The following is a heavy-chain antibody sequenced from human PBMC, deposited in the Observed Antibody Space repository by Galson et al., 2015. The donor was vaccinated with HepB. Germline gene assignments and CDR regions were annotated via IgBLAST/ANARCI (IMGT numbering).Heavy chain of an antibody. Sequence: SLRLSCAASGFTFSGSAMHWVRQASGKGLEWVGRIRSKANSYATAYAASVKGRFTISRDDSKNTAYLQMNSLKTEDTAVYYCTRKSQSCSGGYRDYWGQGTLVTVSS. CDR3: TRKSQSCSGGYRDY. CDR1: GFTFSGSA. D-gene: IGHD2-15*01. V-gene: IGHV3-73*01. CDR2: IRSKANSYAT. J-gene: IGHJ4*02.